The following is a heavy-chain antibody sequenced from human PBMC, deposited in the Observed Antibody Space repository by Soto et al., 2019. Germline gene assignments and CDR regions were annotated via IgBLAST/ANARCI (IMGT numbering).Heavy chain of an antibody. CDR1: GGSIGSSSYY. Sequence: QLQLQESGPGLVKPSETLSLTCTVSGGSIGSSSYYWGWIRQPPGKGLEWIGSIYDRGSTYSNPSLKSRLTTSLDTSKNQFSLKLTSVTAADTAVYYCARHGYTIGRTYFDYWGQGTLVTVSS. J-gene: IGHJ4*02. CDR3: ARHGYTIGRTYFDY. D-gene: IGHD2-2*02. V-gene: IGHV4-39*01. CDR2: IYDRGST.